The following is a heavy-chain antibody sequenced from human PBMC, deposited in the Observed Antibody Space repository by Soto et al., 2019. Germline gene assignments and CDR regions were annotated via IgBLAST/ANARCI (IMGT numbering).Heavy chain of an antibody. J-gene: IGHJ3*02. V-gene: IGHV1-2*02. Sequence: ASVKVSCKASGYTFTGYYMHWVRQAPGQGLEWMGWINPNSGGTNYAQKFQGRVTMTRDTSISTAYMELSRLRSDDTAVYYCARVFQAVSGYDPLDAFDIWGQGTMVTVSS. D-gene: IGHD5-12*01. CDR3: ARVFQAVSGYDPLDAFDI. CDR2: INPNSGGT. CDR1: GYTFTGYY.